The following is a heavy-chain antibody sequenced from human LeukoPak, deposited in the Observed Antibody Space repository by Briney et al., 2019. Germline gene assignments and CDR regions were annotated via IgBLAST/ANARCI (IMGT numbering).Heavy chain of an antibody. CDR2: IKQDGSEK. D-gene: IGHD3-3*01. V-gene: IGHV3-7*03. CDR3: ARVAPYDFWSGYYLGYYYYYYGMDV. J-gene: IGHJ6*02. Sequence: GGSLRLSCAASGFTFSSYWMSWVRQAPGKGLEWVANIKQDGSEKYYVDSVKGRFTISRDNAKNSLYLQMNSLRAEDTAVYYCARVAPYDFWSGYYLGYYYYYYGMDVWGQGTTVTVSS. CDR1: GFTFSSYW.